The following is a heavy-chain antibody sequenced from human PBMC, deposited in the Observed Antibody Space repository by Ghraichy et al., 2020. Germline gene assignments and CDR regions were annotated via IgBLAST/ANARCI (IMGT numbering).Heavy chain of an antibody. CDR2: IYNSGST. CDR1: GGSISSSTYY. J-gene: IGHJ4*02. CDR3: ARAPVGPTKYFDC. V-gene: IGHV4-39*01. D-gene: IGHD1-26*01. Sequence: SETLSLSCTVSGGSISSSTYYWGWIRQPPGKGLEWIGSIYNSGSTYYNPSLKSRVTISVDTSKNQFSLKLSSVTAADTAVYYCARAPVGPTKYFDCWGQGPLLTVSS.